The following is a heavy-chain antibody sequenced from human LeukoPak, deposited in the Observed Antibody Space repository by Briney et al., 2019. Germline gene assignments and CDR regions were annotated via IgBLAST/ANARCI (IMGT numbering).Heavy chain of an antibody. J-gene: IGHJ4*02. D-gene: IGHD3-22*01. CDR2: IYYSGST. CDR1: GGSISSYY. CDR3: ARESVLYYDSSGYDY. Sequence: PSETLSLTCTVSGGSISSYYWSWIRQPPGKGLEWIGYIYYSGSTNYNPSLKSRVTISVDTSKNQFSLKLSSVTAADTAVYYCARESVLYYDSSGYDYWGQGTLVTVSS. V-gene: IGHV4-59*01.